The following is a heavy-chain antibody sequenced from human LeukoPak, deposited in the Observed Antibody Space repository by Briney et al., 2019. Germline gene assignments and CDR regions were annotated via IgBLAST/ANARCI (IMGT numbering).Heavy chain of an antibody. CDR1: GFTFSNYW. Sequence: GGSLRLSCAASGFTFSNYWMTWVRQAPGKGLEWVANIKQDGSKKNYVDFVKGRFTISRDNAKNSLYLQMNSLRAEDTAVYYCAGRSGSFDCWGQGTLVTVSA. CDR2: IKQDGSKK. V-gene: IGHV3-7*01. J-gene: IGHJ4*02. CDR3: AGRSGSFDC. D-gene: IGHD3-10*01.